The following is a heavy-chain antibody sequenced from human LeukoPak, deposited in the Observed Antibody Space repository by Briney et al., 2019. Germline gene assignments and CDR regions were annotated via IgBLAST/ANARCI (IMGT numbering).Heavy chain of an antibody. Sequence: PSETLSLTCTVSGGSISSYYWSWIRQPAGKGLEWIGRIYTSGSTNYNPSLKSRVTMSVDTSKNQFSLKPSSVTAADTAVYYCAREGYSSGWVYYYYYMDVWGKGTTVTISS. CDR3: AREGYSSGWVYYYYYMDV. CDR1: GGSISSYY. CDR2: IYTSGST. J-gene: IGHJ6*03. D-gene: IGHD6-19*01. V-gene: IGHV4-4*07.